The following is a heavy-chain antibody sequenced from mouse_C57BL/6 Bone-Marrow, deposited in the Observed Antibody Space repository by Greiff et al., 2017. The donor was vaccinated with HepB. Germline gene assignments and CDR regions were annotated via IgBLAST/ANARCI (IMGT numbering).Heavy chain of an antibody. J-gene: IGHJ3*01. CDR1: GYTFTSYG. CDR2: IYPRSGNT. D-gene: IGHD2-5*01. Sequence: QVQLKQSGAELARPGASVKLSCKASGYTFTSYGISWVKQRTGQGLEWIGEIYPRSGNTYYNEKFKGKATLTADKSSSTAYMELRSLTSEDSAVYFCARLLYYSKEFAYWGQGTLVTVSA. CDR3: ARLLYYSKEFAY. V-gene: IGHV1-81*01.